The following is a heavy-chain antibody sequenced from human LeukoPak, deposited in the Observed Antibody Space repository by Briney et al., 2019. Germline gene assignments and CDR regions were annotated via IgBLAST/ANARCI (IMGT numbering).Heavy chain of an antibody. CDR1: GGSISSSNW. CDR2: IYHSGST. Sequence: SETLSLTCAVSGGSISSSNWWSWVRQPPGKGLEWIGEIYHSGSTNYNPSLKSRLTISVDTSKNQFSLRLSSVTAADTAVYYCARRPPVYYSGSETYYNGGFDYWGQGTLVTVSS. J-gene: IGHJ4*02. V-gene: IGHV4-4*02. D-gene: IGHD3-10*01. CDR3: ARRPPVYYSGSETYYNGGFDY.